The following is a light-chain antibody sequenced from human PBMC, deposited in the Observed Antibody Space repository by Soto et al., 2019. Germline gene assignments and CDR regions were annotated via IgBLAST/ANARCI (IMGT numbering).Light chain of an antibody. V-gene: IGKV3-11*01. Sequence: EIVLTQSPATLSLSPGERATLSCRASQSVSTYLAWYQQKPGHAPRLLISDASTRASGIPVRFSGSGSGTDFTLTTSSLEPEDCADYYCQQRSNWPPRTFGQGTKLEI. J-gene: IGKJ2*01. CDR2: DAS. CDR1: QSVSTY. CDR3: QQRSNWPPRT.